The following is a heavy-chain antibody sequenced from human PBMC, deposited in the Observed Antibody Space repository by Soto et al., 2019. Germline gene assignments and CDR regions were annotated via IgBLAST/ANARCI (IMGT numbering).Heavy chain of an antibody. J-gene: IGHJ6*02. CDR2: IYPGNSET. V-gene: IGHV5-51*03. D-gene: IGHD2-15*01. CDR3: AKEGGSAYYGMDV. Sequence: EVQLVQSGAEVKEPGESLKISCKGAVYSFSNTWINWVRQMPGKGLEWMGIIYPGNSETRYSPTFQSHVTSSADKSITPALLTRRRLKASGSAMCYCAKEGGSAYYGMDVWGQGTTVTVPS. CDR1: VYSFSNTW.